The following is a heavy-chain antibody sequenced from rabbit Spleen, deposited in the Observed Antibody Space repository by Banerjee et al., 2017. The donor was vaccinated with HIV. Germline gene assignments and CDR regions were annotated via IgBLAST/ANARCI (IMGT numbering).Heavy chain of an antibody. CDR3: ARDLVAVIGWNFSL. Sequence: QEQLVESGGGLVQPEGSLTLTCKASGLDFSSSYYMCWVRQAPGKGLEWIGCILTGYGTTWYATWAKGRFTISKTSSTTVTLQMTSLTAADTATYLCARDLVAVIGWNFSLWGPGTLVTVS. CDR1: GLDFSSSYY. D-gene: IGHD1-1*01. J-gene: IGHJ4*01. CDR2: ILTGYGTT. V-gene: IGHV1S45*01.